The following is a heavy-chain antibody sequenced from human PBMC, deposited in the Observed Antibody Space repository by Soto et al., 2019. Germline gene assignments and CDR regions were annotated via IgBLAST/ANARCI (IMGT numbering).Heavy chain of an antibody. Sequence: QVQLVQSGAELKKPGASVKVSCKTSGYTFSNYGIIWARQAPGQGLEWVGWISAYNAKTKYAEKVQDRVTMTTDTSTSTVYMGLGSLTSNDSAVDYCASDRKRTGVIGAPEYWRQGSGVSVSS. J-gene: IGHJ4*02. CDR1: GYTFSNYG. CDR2: ISAYNAKT. V-gene: IGHV1-18*01. CDR3: ASDRKRTGVIGAPEY. D-gene: IGHD1-1*01.